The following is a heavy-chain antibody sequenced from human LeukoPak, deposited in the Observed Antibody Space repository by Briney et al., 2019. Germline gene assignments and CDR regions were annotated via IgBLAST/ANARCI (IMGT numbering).Heavy chain of an antibody. CDR3: ARGPSSSWYRQIYYYMDV. CDR1: GYTFTSYG. D-gene: IGHD6-13*01. J-gene: IGHJ6*03. Sequence: ASVKVSCKASGYTFTSYGISWVRQAPGQGLEWMGWISAYNGNTNYAQELQGRVTMTTDTSTSTAYMELRSLRSDDTAVYYCARGPSSSWYRQIYYYMDVWGKGTTVTVSS. V-gene: IGHV1-18*01. CDR2: ISAYNGNT.